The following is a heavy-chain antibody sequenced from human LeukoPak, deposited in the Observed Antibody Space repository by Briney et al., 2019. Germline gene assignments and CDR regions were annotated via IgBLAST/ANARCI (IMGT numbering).Heavy chain of an antibody. D-gene: IGHD5-18*01. V-gene: IGHV3-21*01. CDR1: GFSFSSYS. Sequence: GGSLSLSCAASGFSFSSYSMNWVRQAPGKGLEWVSSISSSSSYIYYADSVKGRFTISRDKAKNSLYLQMNGLRAEDTAVYYCARDGLSGYSYGYCDYWGQGTLVTVSS. CDR2: ISSSSSYI. J-gene: IGHJ4*02. CDR3: ARDGLSGYSYGYCDY.